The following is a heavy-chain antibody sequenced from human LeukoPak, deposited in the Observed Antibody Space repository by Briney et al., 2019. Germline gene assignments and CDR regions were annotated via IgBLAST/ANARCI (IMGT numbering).Heavy chain of an antibody. Sequence: GASVKVSCKASGYTFTGYYMHWVRQAPGQGLEYMGWINPNSGGTNYAQKFQGRVTMTSDTSISTAYMELSSLRPDDTAVYYCARDPITIPWGQGTLVTVSS. CDR2: INPNSGGT. CDR3: ARDPITIP. J-gene: IGHJ4*02. V-gene: IGHV1-2*02. D-gene: IGHD3-3*01. CDR1: GYTFTGYY.